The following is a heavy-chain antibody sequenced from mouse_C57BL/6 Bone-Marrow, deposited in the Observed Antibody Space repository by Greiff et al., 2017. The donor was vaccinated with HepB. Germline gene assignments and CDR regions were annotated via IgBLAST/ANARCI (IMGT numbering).Heavy chain of an antibody. V-gene: IGHV2-9-1*01. CDR3: ARKTYGSSYGLAMDY. CDR1: GFSFTSYA. Sequence: QVQLQQSGPGLVAPSQSLSITCTVSGFSFTSYAISWVRQPPGKGLEWLGVIWTGGGTNYNSALKSRLSISKDNSKSQVFLKMNSLQTDDTARYYWARKTYGSSYGLAMDYWGQGTSVTVSS. J-gene: IGHJ4*01. D-gene: IGHD1-1*01. CDR2: IWTGGGT.